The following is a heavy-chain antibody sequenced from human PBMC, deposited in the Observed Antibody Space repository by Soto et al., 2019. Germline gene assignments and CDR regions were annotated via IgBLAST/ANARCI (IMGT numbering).Heavy chain of an antibody. CDR3: ALSSGASFY. Sequence: QVQLQESGPGLVKPSGTLSLTCAVSGVSISSSNWWSWVRQPPGKGLEWIGEIYHSGSTNYNPSLTSRVPISVDTSKHQFSLNLNSVTAADTAVYYCALSSGASFYWGQGTLVTVSS. V-gene: IGHV4-4*02. CDR1: GVSISSSNW. CDR2: IYHSGST. J-gene: IGHJ4*02. D-gene: IGHD2-15*01.